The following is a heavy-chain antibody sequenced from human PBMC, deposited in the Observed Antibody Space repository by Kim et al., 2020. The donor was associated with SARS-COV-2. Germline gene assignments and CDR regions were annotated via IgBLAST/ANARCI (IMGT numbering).Heavy chain of an antibody. Sequence: GGSLRLSCVASGFSFSTYAMNWVRQAQGKGLEWVSTFGTGGGTYYADSVKGRFTISRDTSKNTLYLQMTSLRAEDTAIYYCARTSSMDVWGQGTAVTVSS. J-gene: IGHJ6*02. CDR1: GFSFSTYA. CDR3: ARTSSMDV. V-gene: IGHV3-23*01. CDR2: FGTGGGT. D-gene: IGHD1-1*01.